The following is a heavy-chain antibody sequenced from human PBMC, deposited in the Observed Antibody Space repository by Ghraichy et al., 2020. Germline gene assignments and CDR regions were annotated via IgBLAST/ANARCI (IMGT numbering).Heavy chain of an antibody. Sequence: SQTLSLTCTVSGGSISSYYWSWIRQPAGKGLEWIGRIYSSGSTNYNPSLKSRVTMSVDTSKNQFSLNLSSVTAADTAVYYCATLYYDFWSDFSTYNDDMDDWGQGTTVTVSS. J-gene: IGHJ6*02. CDR2: IYSSGST. V-gene: IGHV4-4*07. CDR1: GGSISSYY. D-gene: IGHD3-3*01. CDR3: ATLYYDFWSDFSTYNDDMDD.